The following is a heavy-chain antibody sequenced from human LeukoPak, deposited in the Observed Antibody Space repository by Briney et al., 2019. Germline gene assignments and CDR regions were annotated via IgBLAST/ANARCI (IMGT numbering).Heavy chain of an antibody. Sequence: GGSLRLSCATSGFTFSSYGMHWVRQAPDKGLEWVAVISYDGSNKYYADSVKGRFTISRDNSKNTLYLQMNSLRAEDTAVYYCAKDHLYCSGGSCYSYYYGMDVWGKGTTVTVSS. CDR2: ISYDGSNK. D-gene: IGHD2-15*01. CDR1: GFTFSSYG. CDR3: AKDHLYCSGGSCYSYYYGMDV. V-gene: IGHV3-30*18. J-gene: IGHJ6*04.